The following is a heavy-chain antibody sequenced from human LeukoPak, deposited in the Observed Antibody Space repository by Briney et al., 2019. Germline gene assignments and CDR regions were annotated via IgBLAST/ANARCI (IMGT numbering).Heavy chain of an antibody. V-gene: IGHV3-53*01. D-gene: IGHD5-18*01. CDR2: IFAGGSA. CDR1: GFRVSNDY. CDR3: ASSMVTGY. J-gene: IGHJ4*02. Sequence: GGSLRLSCAASGFRVSNDYMSWVRQAPGKGLEWISFIFAGGSAYYADSVKGRFTISRDNSKNTLYLQMNSLRAEDTAVYYCASSMVTGYWGQGTLVTVSS.